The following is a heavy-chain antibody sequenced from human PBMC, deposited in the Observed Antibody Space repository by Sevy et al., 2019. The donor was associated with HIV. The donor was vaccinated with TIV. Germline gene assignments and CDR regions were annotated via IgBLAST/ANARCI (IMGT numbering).Heavy chain of an antibody. Sequence: SETLSLTCAVYGGSFSGYYWSWIRQPPGKGLEWIGEINHSGSTNYNPSLKSRVTISVDTSKNQFSLKLSSVTAADTAVYYCARAYWYYDFWSGYYTYYGMDVWGQGTTVTVSS. D-gene: IGHD3-3*01. CDR2: INHSGST. CDR1: GGSFSGYY. J-gene: IGHJ6*02. V-gene: IGHV4-34*01. CDR3: ARAYWYYDFWSGYYTYYGMDV.